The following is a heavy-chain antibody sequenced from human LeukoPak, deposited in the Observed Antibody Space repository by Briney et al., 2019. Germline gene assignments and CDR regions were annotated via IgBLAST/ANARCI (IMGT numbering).Heavy chain of an antibody. J-gene: IGHJ4*02. CDR2: IFYTGST. CDR3: ARPAVSQAGYFDY. V-gene: IGHV4-59*08. Sequence: SETLSLICSVPGGSISGYYWTWVRQPPGKGLEWIGYIFYTGSTKYNPSLENRVTISIDTSRNHFSLKLTSVTASDTALYYCARPAVSQAGYFDYWGQGRLVTVSS. CDR1: GGSISGYY.